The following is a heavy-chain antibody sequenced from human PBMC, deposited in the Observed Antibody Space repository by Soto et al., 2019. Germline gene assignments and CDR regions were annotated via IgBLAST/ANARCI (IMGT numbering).Heavy chain of an antibody. J-gene: IGHJ4*02. CDR2: IYYSGLT. CDR1: GGSISSYY. Sequence: SETLSLTCTVSGGSISSYYWSWVRQPPGKGLEWIGYIYYSGLTNYNPSLKSRGTMALDMSKNQFSLKLSSVTAADTAVYYCARAWSGSYEYYFDYWGQGTVVTVSS. CDR3: ARAWSGSYEYYFDY. V-gene: IGHV4-59*01. D-gene: IGHD1-26*01.